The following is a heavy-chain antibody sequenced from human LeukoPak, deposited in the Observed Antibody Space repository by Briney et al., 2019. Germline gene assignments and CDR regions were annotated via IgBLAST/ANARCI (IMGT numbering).Heavy chain of an antibody. V-gene: IGHV4-34*01. CDR1: GGSFSGYY. CDR2: INHSGST. J-gene: IGHJ3*02. CDR3: ARAPSITVNTSPAAGAFDI. Sequence: SETLSLTCAVYGGSFSGYYWSWIRQPPGKGLEWIGEINHSGSTNYNPSLKSRVTTSVDTSKSQFSLKLSSVTAADTAVYYCARAPSITVNTSPAAGAFDIWGQGTMVTVSP. D-gene: IGHD1-7*01.